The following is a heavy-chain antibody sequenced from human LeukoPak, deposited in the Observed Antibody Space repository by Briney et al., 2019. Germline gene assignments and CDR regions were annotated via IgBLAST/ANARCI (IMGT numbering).Heavy chain of an antibody. CDR2: VQHSGSA. CDR1: GGSISSGDYS. V-gene: IGHV4-30-2*01. D-gene: IGHD1-26*01. Sequence: SQTLSLTCAVSGGSISSGDYSWSWIRQPPGKGREWIGNVQHSGSAYYNPSLKSRVTMSVDRSKNQFSLKLSSVTAADTAVYYCARALSGTDFDYWGQRTLVPVSS. CDR3: ARALSGTDFDY. J-gene: IGHJ4*02.